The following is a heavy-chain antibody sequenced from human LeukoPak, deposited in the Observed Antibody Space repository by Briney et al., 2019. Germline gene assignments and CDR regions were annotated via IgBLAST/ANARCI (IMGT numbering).Heavy chain of an antibody. J-gene: IGHJ4*02. CDR3: GRGLGISGRFDY. D-gene: IGHD2-15*01. Sequence: SETLSLTCTVSGDSVTSATYYWTWIRRHPGQGLEWIGCIYNSGTTYYNPSLKSRVAISVDSSKSQFSLTVNSVTGADTAVYYCGRGLGISGRFDYWGQGTLVSVSS. CDR2: IYNSGTT. CDR1: GDSVTSATYY. V-gene: IGHV4-31*03.